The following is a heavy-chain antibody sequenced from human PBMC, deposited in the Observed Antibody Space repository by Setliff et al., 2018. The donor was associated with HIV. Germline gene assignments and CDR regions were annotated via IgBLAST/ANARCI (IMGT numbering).Heavy chain of an antibody. CDR1: GDSISTDY. CDR3: ARGLSFYDPGGFDY. D-gene: IGHD3-22*01. Sequence: PSETLSLTCTVSGDSISTDYWGWIRQPPGKGLEWIGSIYYSGSTYYNPSLKSRVTISVDTSKNQFSLKLSSVTAADPAGYYCARGLSFYDPGGFDYWGQGTLVTVSS. CDR2: IYYSGST. V-gene: IGHV4-38-2*02. J-gene: IGHJ4*02.